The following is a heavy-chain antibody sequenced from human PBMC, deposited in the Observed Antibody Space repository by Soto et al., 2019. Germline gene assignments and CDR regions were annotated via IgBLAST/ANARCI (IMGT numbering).Heavy chain of an antibody. D-gene: IGHD2-21*01. CDR3: ARDKRDSLYFYGMDV. V-gene: IGHV3-30-3*01. CDR2: ISYDGSNK. Sequence: HVQVVESGGGVGQPGRSLRLSCAASGFTFSSSAMHWVRQAPGKGLEWVAIISYDGSNKYDADSVKGRFTISRDNSKNTLYLQMNSLRAEDTAVYYCARDKRDSLYFYGMDVWGQGTTVTVSS. CDR1: GFTFSSSA. J-gene: IGHJ6*02.